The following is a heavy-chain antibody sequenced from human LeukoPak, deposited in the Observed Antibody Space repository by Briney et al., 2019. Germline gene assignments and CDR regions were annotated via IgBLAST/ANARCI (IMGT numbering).Heavy chain of an antibody. CDR1: GFTFSDYG. J-gene: IGHJ4*02. V-gene: IGHV3-30*02. D-gene: IGHD7-27*01. CDR2: LRSDGRNK. CDR3: ARWGRGSN. Sequence: GGSLRLSCAASGFTFSDYGMHWVRQAPGKGLEWVAFLRSDGRNKYYADSVKGRFTISRDNAKNSLYLQMNSLRAEDTAVYYCARWGRGSNWGQGTLVTVSS.